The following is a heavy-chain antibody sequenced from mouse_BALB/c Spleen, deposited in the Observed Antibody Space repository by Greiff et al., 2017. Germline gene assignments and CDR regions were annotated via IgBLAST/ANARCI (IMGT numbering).Heavy chain of an antibody. J-gene: IGHJ2*01. CDR1: GYSFTSYW. CDR3: TQSLYYYGSRSLDY. D-gene: IGHD1-1*01. CDR2: IYPGNSDT. V-gene: IGHV1-5*01. Sequence: VQLQQSGTVLARPGASVKMSCKASGYSFTSYWMHWVKQRPGQGLEWIGAIYPGNSDTSYNQKFKGKAKLTAVTSASTAYMELSSLTNEDSAVYYCTQSLYYYGSRSLDYWGQGTTLTVSS.